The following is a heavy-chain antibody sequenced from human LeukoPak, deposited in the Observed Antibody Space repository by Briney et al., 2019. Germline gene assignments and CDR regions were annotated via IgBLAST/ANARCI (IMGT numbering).Heavy chain of an antibody. CDR1: GGSISSYY. D-gene: IGHD1-14*01. Sequence: TSETLSLTCTVSGGSISSYYWSWIRQPPGKGLEWIGYIYYSGRTNYNPSLKSRVTISVDTSKNQFSLKLSSVTAADTAVYYCARTGNEIDYWGQGTLVTVSS. CDR3: ARTGNEIDY. J-gene: IGHJ4*02. CDR2: IYYSGRT. V-gene: IGHV4-59*08.